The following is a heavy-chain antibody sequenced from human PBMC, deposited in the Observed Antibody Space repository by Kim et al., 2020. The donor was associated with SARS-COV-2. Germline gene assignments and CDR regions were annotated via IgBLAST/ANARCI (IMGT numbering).Heavy chain of an antibody. Sequence: SRVTISVDTSKNQFSLKLSSVTAADTAVYYCASGSPYYDFWSGYYWFDPWGQGTLVTVSS. D-gene: IGHD3-3*01. J-gene: IGHJ5*02. CDR3: ASGSPYYDFWSGYYWFDP. V-gene: IGHV4-39*01.